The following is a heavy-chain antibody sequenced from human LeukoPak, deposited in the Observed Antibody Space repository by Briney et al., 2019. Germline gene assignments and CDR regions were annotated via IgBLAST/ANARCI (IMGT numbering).Heavy chain of an antibody. V-gene: IGHV3-23*01. D-gene: IGHD6-6*01. CDR2: ISGSGGST. CDR3: AKDQDEYSSSSPWDY. CDR1: GFTFSSYA. J-gene: IGHJ4*02. Sequence: GGSLRLSCAASGFTFSSYAMSWVRQAPGEGLEWVSAISGSGGSTYYADSVKGRFTISRDNSKNTLYLQMSSLRAEDTAVYYCAKDQDEYSSSSPWDYWGQGTLVTVSS.